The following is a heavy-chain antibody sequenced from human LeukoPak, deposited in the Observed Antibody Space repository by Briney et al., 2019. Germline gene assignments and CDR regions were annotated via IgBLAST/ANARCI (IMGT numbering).Heavy chain of an antibody. J-gene: IGHJ4*02. Sequence: SETLSLTCTVSGGSISSYYWSWIRQPPGKGLEWIGYIYYSGSTNYNPSLKSRGTISVDTSKNQFSLKLSSVTAADTAVYYCARRDSSSWWSYFDYWGQGTLVTVSS. D-gene: IGHD6-13*01. CDR3: ARRDSSSWWSYFDY. V-gene: IGHV4-59*01. CDR2: IYYSGST. CDR1: GGSISSYY.